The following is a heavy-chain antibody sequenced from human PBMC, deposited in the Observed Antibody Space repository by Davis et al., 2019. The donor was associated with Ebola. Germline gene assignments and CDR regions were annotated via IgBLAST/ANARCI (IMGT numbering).Heavy chain of an antibody. CDR3: ARVGATYPDYYYGMDV. CDR1: GYTFTSYG. Sequence: ASVKVSCKASGYTFTSYGISWVRQAPGQGLEWMGWISAYNGNTNYAQKFQGRVTMTRDTSISTAYMELSRLRSDDTAVDYCARVGATYPDYYYGMDVWGKGTTVTVSS. CDR2: ISAYNGNT. J-gene: IGHJ6*04. V-gene: IGHV1-18*04. D-gene: IGHD1-26*01.